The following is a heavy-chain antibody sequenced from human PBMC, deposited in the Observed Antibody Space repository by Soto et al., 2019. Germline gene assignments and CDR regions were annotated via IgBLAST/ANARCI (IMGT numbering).Heavy chain of an antibody. V-gene: IGHV1-69*01. CDR2: IIPMFRVV. J-gene: IGHJ6*02. Sequence: QVQLVQSGTEVKKPGSSVRVSCKASGDNFRSKAFVGWRQPPGPGLGWMGGIIPMFRVVTVVQMFQGRVTIAADESTATTSMELIGLRDDDTAIYYCARAREMASILDYYYAMDVWGQGTTVTVSS. CDR3: ARAREMASILDYYYAMDV. D-gene: IGHD3-10*01. CDR1: GDNFRSKA.